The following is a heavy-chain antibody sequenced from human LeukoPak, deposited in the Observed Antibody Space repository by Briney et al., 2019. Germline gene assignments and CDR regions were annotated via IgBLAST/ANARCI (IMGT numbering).Heavy chain of an antibody. J-gene: IGHJ6*02. CDR1: GYTFPTYG. D-gene: IGHD5-12*01. V-gene: IGHV1-18*01. CDR3: ASYGGIVAMVGGYYYGMDV. Sequence: ASVKVSCKACGYTFPTYGITWVRQAPGQGLEWMGWISAHNGDTNYAQNLQGRVTMTTDTSTRTAYMELRSLTSDDTAVYYCASYGGIVAMVGGYYYGMDVWGQGTAVTVSS. CDR2: ISAHNGDT.